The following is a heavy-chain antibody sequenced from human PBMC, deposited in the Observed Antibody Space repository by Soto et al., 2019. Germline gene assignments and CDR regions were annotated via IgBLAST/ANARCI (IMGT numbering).Heavy chain of an antibody. CDR3: ARELTVGPAEYFLD. Sequence: EVQLVESGGGLVQPGGSLRLSCAASGFTFSTYWMSWVRQAPGKGLEWVANIKQDGSETYYVDSVKGRFAISRDNAKNSLYLQMNSLRGEDMAVYYCARELTVGPAEYFLDWGQGTLVTVSS. J-gene: IGHJ1*01. D-gene: IGHD1-26*01. V-gene: IGHV3-7*03. CDR2: IKQDGSET. CDR1: GFTFSTYW.